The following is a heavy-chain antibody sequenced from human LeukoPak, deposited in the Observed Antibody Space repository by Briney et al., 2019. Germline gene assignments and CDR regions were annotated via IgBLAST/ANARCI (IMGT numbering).Heavy chain of an antibody. CDR3: AKDPYSSSWYWFDP. Sequence: GGSLRLSCAASGFTFSSYAMHWVRQAPGKGLEWVAVISYDGSNKYYADSVKGRFTISRDNFKNTLYLQMNSLRAEDTAVYYCAKDPYSSSWYWFDPWGQGTLVTVSS. J-gene: IGHJ5*02. D-gene: IGHD6-13*01. CDR1: GFTFSSYA. V-gene: IGHV3-30-3*01. CDR2: ISYDGSNK.